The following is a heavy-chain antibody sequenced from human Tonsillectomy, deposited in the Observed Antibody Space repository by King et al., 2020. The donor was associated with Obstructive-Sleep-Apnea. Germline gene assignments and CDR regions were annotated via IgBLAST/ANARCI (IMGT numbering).Heavy chain of an antibody. CDR3: AKDIDTAMVGGFDY. J-gene: IGHJ4*02. CDR2: ISWNSGSI. CDR1: GFTFDDYA. Sequence: VQLVESGGGLVQPGRSLRLSCVASGFTFDDYAMHWVRQAPGKGLEWVSGISWNSGSIGYADSVKGRFTISRDNAKNSLYLQMNSLRAEDTALYYCAKDIDTAMVGGFDYWGQGTLVTVSS. V-gene: IGHV3-9*01. D-gene: IGHD5-18*01.